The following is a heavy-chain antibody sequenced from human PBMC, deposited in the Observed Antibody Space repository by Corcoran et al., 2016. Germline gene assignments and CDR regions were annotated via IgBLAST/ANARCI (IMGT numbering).Heavy chain of an antibody. CDR3: ARDTLPHSSVWTEWGIDY. J-gene: IGHJ4*02. V-gene: IGHV1-46*01. Sequence: QVQLVQSGAEVKKPGASVKVSCKASGYTFTSYYMHWVRQAPGQGLEWMGIINPSGGSTSYAQKFQGRVTMTRDTSTSTVYMGLSSLRSEDTAVYYCARDTLPHSSVWTEWGIDYWGQGTLVTVSS. CDR2: INPSGGST. CDR1: GYTFTSYY. D-gene: IGHD6-19*01.